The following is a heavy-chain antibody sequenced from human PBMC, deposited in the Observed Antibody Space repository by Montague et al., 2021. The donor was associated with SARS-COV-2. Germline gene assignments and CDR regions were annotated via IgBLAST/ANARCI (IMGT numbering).Heavy chain of an antibody. CDR3: ARDGGPVSTFLGVGYVRGGLNGFDP. D-gene: IGHD3-16*01. J-gene: IGHJ5*02. CDR1: GGSISSSSYY. V-gene: IGHV4-39*07. CDR2: IYYSGST. Sequence: SETLSLTCTVSGGSISSSSYYWGWIRQPPGKGLEWIGSIYYSGSTYYNPSLKSRVTISVDTSKNQFSLKLSSVTAADTAVYYCARDGGPVSTFLGVGYVRGGLNGFDPWGQGTLVTVSS.